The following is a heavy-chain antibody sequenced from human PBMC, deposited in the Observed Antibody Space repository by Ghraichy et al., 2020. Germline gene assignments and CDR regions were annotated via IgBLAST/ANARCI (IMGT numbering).Heavy chain of an antibody. CDR2: IWYDESNK. CDR1: GFTFTSHA. J-gene: IGHJ4*02. Sequence: GESLNISCAASGFTFTSHAMYWVRQAPGKGLEWVAVIWYDESNKHYADSVKGRFTISRDNSKNTLYLQMNSLRAEDTAVYYCARGVLPTATHFFDYWGQGTLVTVAS. CDR3: ARGVLPTATHFFDY. V-gene: IGHV3-33*07. D-gene: IGHD2-2*01.